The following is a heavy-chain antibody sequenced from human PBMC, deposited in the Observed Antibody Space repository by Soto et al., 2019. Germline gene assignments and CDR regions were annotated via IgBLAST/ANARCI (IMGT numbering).Heavy chain of an antibody. V-gene: IGHV1-69*12. CDR1: GGTFSCYA. D-gene: IGHD6-13*01. CDR3: ARVWGAGTDYYYGMDV. CDR2: IIPIFGTA. Sequence: QVQLVQSGAEVKKPGSSVKVSCKASGGTFSCYAISWVRQAPGQGLEWMGGIIPIFGTANYAQKFQGRVTITADESTSTAYMDLSSLRSEDTAVYYCARVWGAGTDYYYGMDVWGQGTTVTVSS. J-gene: IGHJ6*02.